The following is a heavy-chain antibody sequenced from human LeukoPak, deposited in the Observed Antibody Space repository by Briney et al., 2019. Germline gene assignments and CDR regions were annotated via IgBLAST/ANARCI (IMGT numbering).Heavy chain of an antibody. V-gene: IGHV3-74*01. D-gene: IGHD3-16*01. CDR3: GRGAVGAYYMDV. Sequence: PGGSLRLSCAASGFTFSSHWMHWARQAPGKGLVWVSRINTDGSTTNYADSEKGRFTISKDNAENTLNLQSDSLRAEAAAVYYCGRGAVGAYYMDVWGKGTTVTVSS. J-gene: IGHJ6*03. CDR2: INTDGSTT. CDR1: GFTFSSHW.